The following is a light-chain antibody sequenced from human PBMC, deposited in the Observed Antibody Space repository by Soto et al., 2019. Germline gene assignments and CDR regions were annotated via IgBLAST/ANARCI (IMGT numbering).Light chain of an antibody. V-gene: IGLV4-60*02. CDR3: ETWDSNTLV. CDR1: RGHSTYI. CDR2: LEGSVRY. Sequence: QPVLTQSYSASASLGSSVKLTCTLSRGHSTYIIAWHQQQPGKAPRYLMNLEGSVRYNRGSGVPDGCSGSSSGSDRYLTISSLQFEDEADYYCETWDSNTLVFGGGTKLTVL. J-gene: IGLJ3*02.